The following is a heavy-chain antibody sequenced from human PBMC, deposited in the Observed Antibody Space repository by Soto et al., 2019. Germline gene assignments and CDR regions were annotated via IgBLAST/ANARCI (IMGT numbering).Heavy chain of an antibody. CDR3: ARVKEYPQPIDY. CDR1: GGSISSGDYY. V-gene: IGHV4-30-4*01. J-gene: IGHJ4*02. CDR2: IYYSGST. Sequence: SETLSLTCTVSGGSISSGDYYWSWIRQPPGKGLEWIGYIYYSGSTYYNPSLKSRVTISVDTSKNQFSLKLSSVTAADTAVYYCARVKEYPQPIDYWGQGTLVTVSS. D-gene: IGHD2-2*01.